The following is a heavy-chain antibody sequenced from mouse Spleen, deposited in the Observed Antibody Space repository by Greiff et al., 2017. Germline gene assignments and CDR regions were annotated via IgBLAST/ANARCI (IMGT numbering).Heavy chain of an antibody. V-gene: IGHV1-69*01. CDR1: GYTFTSYW. CDR2: IDPSDSYT. J-gene: IGHJ2*01. Sequence: VQLQQPGAELVMPGASVKLSCKASGYTFTSYWMHWVKQRPGQGLEWIGEIDPSDSYTNYNQKFKGKATLTVDKSSSTAYMQLSSLTSEDSAVYYCARGKLGLDYWGQGTTLTVSS. CDR3: ARGKLGLDY. D-gene: IGHD4-1*01.